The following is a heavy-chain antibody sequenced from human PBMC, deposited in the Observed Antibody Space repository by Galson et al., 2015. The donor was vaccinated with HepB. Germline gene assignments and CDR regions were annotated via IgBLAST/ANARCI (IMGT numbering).Heavy chain of an antibody. D-gene: IGHD3-3*01. J-gene: IGHJ6*02. V-gene: IGHV3-30*18. Sequence: SLRLSCAASGFTFSSYGMHWVRQAPGKGLEWVAVISYDGSNKYYADSVKGRFTISRDNSKNTLYLQMNSLRAEDTAVYYCAKDLGWSGYYSSYYYYGMDVWGQGTTVTVSS. CDR2: ISYDGSNK. CDR1: GFTFSSYG. CDR3: AKDLGWSGYYSSYYYYGMDV.